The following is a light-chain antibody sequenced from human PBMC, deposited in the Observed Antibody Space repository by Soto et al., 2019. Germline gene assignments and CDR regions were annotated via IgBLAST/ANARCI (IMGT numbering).Light chain of an antibody. Sequence: QSVLTQPPSVSAAPGQKVTISCSGSSSNIGNNYVSWYQQLPGTAPKLLIYENNKRPSGIPDRFSGSKSVKSATLGITGLQTGDEADYYCGTWDSSLSAYVFGTGTKLTVL. CDR2: ENN. CDR1: SSNIGNNY. J-gene: IGLJ1*01. V-gene: IGLV1-51*02. CDR3: GTWDSSLSAYV.